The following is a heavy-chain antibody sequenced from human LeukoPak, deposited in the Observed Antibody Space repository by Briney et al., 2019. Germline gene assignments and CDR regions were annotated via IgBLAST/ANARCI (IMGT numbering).Heavy chain of an antibody. CDR1: GGTFSSYA. Sequence: ASVKVSCKASGGTFSSYAISWVRQAPGQGLEWMGWISAYNGNTNYAQKLQGRVTMTTDTSTSTAYMELRSLRSDDTAVYYCARQRGYSYGYVFDYWGQGTLVTVSS. V-gene: IGHV1-18*01. CDR3: ARQRGYSYGYVFDY. CDR2: ISAYNGNT. D-gene: IGHD5-18*01. J-gene: IGHJ4*02.